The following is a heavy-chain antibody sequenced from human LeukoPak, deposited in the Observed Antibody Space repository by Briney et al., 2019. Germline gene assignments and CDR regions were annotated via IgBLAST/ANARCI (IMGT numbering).Heavy chain of an antibody. V-gene: IGHV3-23*01. CDR2: ISGSGGST. CDR3: AKDLDRDIVVVPAANWFDP. Sequence: GGSLRLSCAASGFTFSSYGMSWVRQAPGKGLEWVSAISGSGGSTYYADSVKGRFTISRDNSKNTLYLQMNSLRAEDTAVYYCAKDLDRDIVVVPAANWFDPWGQGTLVTVSS. J-gene: IGHJ5*02. CDR1: GFTFSSYG. D-gene: IGHD2-2*01.